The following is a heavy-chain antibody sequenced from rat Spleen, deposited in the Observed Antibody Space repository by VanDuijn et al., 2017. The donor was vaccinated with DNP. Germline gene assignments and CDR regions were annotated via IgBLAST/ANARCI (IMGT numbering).Heavy chain of an antibody. J-gene: IGHJ4*01. V-gene: IGHV2-6*01. D-gene: IGHD3-2*01. CDR2: MASGGST. Sequence: QVQLMESGPGLVQPSQTLSHTCTVSGFSLTSYSVNWIRQPPGKGLEWIAAMASGGSTYYNSALKSRLSISRDTSKSQVFLKRTSRKTEDTAMYFGARLAVGAMDAWGQGTSVTVSS. CDR3: ARLAVGAMDA. CDR1: GFSLTSYS.